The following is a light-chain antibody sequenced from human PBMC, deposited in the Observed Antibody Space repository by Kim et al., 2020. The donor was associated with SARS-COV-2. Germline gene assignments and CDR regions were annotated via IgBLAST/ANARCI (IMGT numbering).Light chain of an antibody. CDR3: NSRDSSANHLV. Sequence: SSELTQDPAVSVALGQTVRITCQGDSLRRSYASWYQQRPGQAPVLVILGQKSRPSGIPDRFSGSSSGNTSSLTITGAQAEDEADYYCNSRDSSANHLVFGGGTQLTVL. V-gene: IGLV3-19*01. J-gene: IGLJ3*02. CDR1: SLRRSY. CDR2: GQK.